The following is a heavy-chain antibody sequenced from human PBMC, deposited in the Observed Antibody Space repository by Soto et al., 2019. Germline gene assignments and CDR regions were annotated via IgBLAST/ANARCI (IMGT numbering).Heavy chain of an antibody. D-gene: IGHD3-3*01. CDR1: GDSVSSNSAA. J-gene: IGHJ3*02. Sequence: PSQTLSLTCAISGDSVSSNSAAWNWIRQSPSRGLEWLGRTYYRSKWYNDYAVSVKSRITINPDTSKNQFSLQLNSVTPEDTAVYYCARDYDFWSGYYTAHAFDIWGQGSLVTVSS. CDR2: TYYRSKWYN. CDR3: ARDYDFWSGYYTAHAFDI. V-gene: IGHV6-1*01.